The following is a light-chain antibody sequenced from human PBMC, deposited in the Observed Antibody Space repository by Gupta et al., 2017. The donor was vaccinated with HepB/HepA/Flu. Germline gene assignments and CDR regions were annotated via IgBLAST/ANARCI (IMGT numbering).Light chain of an antibody. CDR2: GAS. V-gene: IGKV3-20*01. J-gene: IGKJ1*01. CDR3: QQYGSSSWT. CDR1: QSVSSSY. Sequence: DIVLTQSPGTLSLSPGERATLSCRGSQSVSSSYLAWYQQKPGQAPRLLIYGASSRATGIPDRFSGSGSGTDFTLTISRLEPEDFAVYYCQQYGSSSWTFGQGTKVEIK.